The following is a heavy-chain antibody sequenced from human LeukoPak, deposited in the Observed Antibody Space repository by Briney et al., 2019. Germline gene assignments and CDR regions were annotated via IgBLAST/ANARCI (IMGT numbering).Heavy chain of an antibody. CDR1: GFTFSSYS. Sequence: GGSLRLSCAASGFTFSSYSMNWVRQAPGKGLEWVSYISSSGSTIYYADSVKGRFTISRDNAKNSLYLQMNSLRAEDTAVYYCARSLGRHNWFDPWGQGTLVTVSS. V-gene: IGHV3-48*04. CDR3: ARSLGRHNWFDP. CDR2: ISSSGSTI. J-gene: IGHJ5*02.